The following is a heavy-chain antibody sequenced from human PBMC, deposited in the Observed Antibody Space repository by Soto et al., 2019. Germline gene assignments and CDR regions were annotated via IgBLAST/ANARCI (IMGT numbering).Heavy chain of an antibody. V-gene: IGHV1-69*02. D-gene: IGHD1-1*01. CDR1: GGTFSSYT. CDR2: ILPILGIA. Sequence: SVKVSCKASGGTFSSYTISWVRQAPGQGLEWMGRILPILGIANYAQKFQGRVTITADKSTSTAYMELSSLRSEDTAVYYCARNWNDVYWFDPWGQGTLVTVSS. J-gene: IGHJ5*02. CDR3: ARNWNDVYWFDP.